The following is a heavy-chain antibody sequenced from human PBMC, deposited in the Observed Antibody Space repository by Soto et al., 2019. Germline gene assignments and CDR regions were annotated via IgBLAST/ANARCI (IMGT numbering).Heavy chain of an antibody. CDR2: ISGGGGGT. CDR3: VKDKKYDILSAWAALDI. V-gene: IGHV3-23*01. Sequence: GALRLSCAASGFTFSNYAMTWVRQAPGKGLEWVAAISGGGGGTYYADPVKGRFTISRDNSKNTLHLQMNNLRAEDTATYYCVKDKKYDILSAWAALDIWGHGTLVTVSS. CDR1: GFTFSNYA. J-gene: IGHJ3*02. D-gene: IGHD3-9*01.